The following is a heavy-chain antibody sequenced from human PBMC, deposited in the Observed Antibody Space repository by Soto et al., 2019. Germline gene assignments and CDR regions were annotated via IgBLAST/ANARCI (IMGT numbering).Heavy chain of an antibody. J-gene: IGHJ4*02. Sequence: QVQLVQSGAEVKKPGASVKVSCKASGYTFTSYDSNWVRQATGQGLEWMGWMNPNSGTTAYAQKFQGRVTMTRNTSISTAYMELSSLRSEDTAVYYCARERTGPNYFDYWGQGTLVTVSS. CDR2: MNPNSGTT. CDR3: ARERTGPNYFDY. D-gene: IGHD1-7*01. CDR1: GYTFTSYD. V-gene: IGHV1-8*01.